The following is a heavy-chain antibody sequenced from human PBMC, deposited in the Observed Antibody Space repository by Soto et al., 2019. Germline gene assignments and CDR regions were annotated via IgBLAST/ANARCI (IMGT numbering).Heavy chain of an antibody. V-gene: IGHV3-33*01. D-gene: IGHD6-25*01. J-gene: IGHJ4*02. CDR2: IWYDGSNK. CDR3: AREGQRLNFDY. Sequence: GSLRLSCAASGFTFSSYGMHWVRQAPGKGLEWVAVIWYDGSNKYYADSVKGRFTISRDNSKNTLYLQMNSLRAEDTAVYYCAREGQRLNFDYWGQGILVTVSS. CDR1: GFTFSSYG.